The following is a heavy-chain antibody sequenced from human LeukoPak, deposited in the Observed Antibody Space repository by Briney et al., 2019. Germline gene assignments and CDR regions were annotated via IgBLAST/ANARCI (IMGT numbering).Heavy chain of an antibody. CDR2: IDHRGST. CDR1: GESFSAYF. Sequence: PSETLSLTCAVHGESFSAYFWSWIRQVPRKGLEWIGEIDHRGSTNYNPSLKSRGTISVDTSKNHFSLSLTSVTAADTATYYCASRSLTLAAARCFDAWGQGTVVTVSS. V-gene: IGHV4-34*01. D-gene: IGHD6-13*01. J-gene: IGHJ4*03. CDR3: ASRSLTLAAARCFDA.